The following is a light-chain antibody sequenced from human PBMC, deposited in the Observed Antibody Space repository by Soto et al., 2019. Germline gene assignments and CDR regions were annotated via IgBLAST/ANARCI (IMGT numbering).Light chain of an antibody. J-gene: IGKJ4*01. V-gene: IGKV1-5*03. CDR1: QSISSW. CDR2: KAS. CDR3: QQYNSYSPEIT. Sequence: DIQMTQSPSTLSASVGDRVTITCRASQSISSWLAWYQQKPGKAPKLLIYKASSLESGVQSRFSGSGSGTEFTITISSLQPDDFATYYCQQYNSYSPEITFGGGTKVEIK.